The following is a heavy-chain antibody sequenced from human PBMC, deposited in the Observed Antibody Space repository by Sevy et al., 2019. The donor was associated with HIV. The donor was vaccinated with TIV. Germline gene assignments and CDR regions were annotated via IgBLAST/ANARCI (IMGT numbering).Heavy chain of an antibody. CDR3: ARGGVHLFTY. J-gene: IGHJ4*02. D-gene: IGHD3-10*01. CDR2: IKEDGSEK. V-gene: IGHV3-7*01. Sequence: GGSLRLSCAASXFIFKTYWMSWVRQAPGKGLERVANIKEDGSEKNYVDSVKGRFTISRDNAKNSLYLQMDSLRDEDTAVYYCARGGVHLFTYWGQGTLVTVSS. CDR1: XFIFKTYW.